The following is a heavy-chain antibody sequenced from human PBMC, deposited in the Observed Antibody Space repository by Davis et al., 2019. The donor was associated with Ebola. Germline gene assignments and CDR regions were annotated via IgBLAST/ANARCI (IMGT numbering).Heavy chain of an antibody. Sequence: GGSLRLSCAASGFTFSSYGMHWVRQAPGKGLEWVAVIWYDGSNKYYADSVKGRFTISRDNSKNTLYLQMNSLRAEDTAVYYCASSCSGGSCYDIYYFDYWGQGTLVTVSS. CDR3: ASSCSGGSCYDIYYFDY. V-gene: IGHV3-33*01. D-gene: IGHD2-15*01. CDR2: IWYDGSNK. J-gene: IGHJ4*02. CDR1: GFTFSSYG.